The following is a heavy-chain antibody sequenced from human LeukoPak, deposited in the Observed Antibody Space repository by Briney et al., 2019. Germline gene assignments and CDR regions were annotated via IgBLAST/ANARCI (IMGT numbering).Heavy chain of an antibody. CDR2: IASDGSFT. CDR3: AREGTYSDYWSGYFEY. CDR1: GFTFSSYG. D-gene: IGHD3-3*01. V-gene: IGHV3-30*03. J-gene: IGHJ4*02. Sequence: PGRSLRLSCAASGFTFSSYGMHWVRQAPGRGLEWVAVIASDGSFTDYEHSLKDRFAISRDNSKNTVYLDVTSLTPEDTAIYYCAREGTYSDYWSGYFEYWGQGTRVIVSS.